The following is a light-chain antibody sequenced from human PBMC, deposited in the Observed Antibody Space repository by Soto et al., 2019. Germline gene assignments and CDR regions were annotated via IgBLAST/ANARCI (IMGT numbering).Light chain of an antibody. Sequence: EIGMRYSPATLSVSQEERATLSCRASQSVSSNLAWYQQKPGQAPRLLIYGTSIRATGIPARFSASGSGTDFTLTISRLEPEDFAVYYCQQYNNWPPITFGQGTRLEVK. CDR3: QQYNNWPPIT. CDR2: GTS. J-gene: IGKJ5*01. V-gene: IGKV3-15*01. CDR1: QSVSSN.